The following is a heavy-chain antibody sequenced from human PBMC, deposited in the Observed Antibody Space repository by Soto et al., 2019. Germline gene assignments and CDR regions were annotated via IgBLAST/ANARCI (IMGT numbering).Heavy chain of an antibody. V-gene: IGHV3-30*03. CDR1: DFDFSSYG. CDR3: ARDSGWPILNFDN. CDR2: SSYDGRET. D-gene: IGHD3-10*01. Sequence: PGGSLRLSCAASDFDFSSYGIHWVRQAPGKGLEWVAASSYDGRETFYADSAKGRFTVSKEMSKNTAFLQMNALRHEDTAVYFCARDSGWPILNFDNWGQGAPVPVYS. J-gene: IGHJ4*02.